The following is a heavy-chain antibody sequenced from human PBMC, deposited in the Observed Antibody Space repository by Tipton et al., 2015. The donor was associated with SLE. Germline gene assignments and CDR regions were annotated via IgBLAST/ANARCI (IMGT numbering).Heavy chain of an antibody. D-gene: IGHD6-13*01. CDR1: GGSISSYY. Sequence: TLSLTCTVSGGSISSYYWSWIRQPPGKGLEWIGYIYYSGSTNYNPSLKSRVTISVDTSKNQFSLKLSSVTAADTAVYYCARCAAGLDYWGQGTLVTVSS. J-gene: IGHJ4*02. CDR3: ARCAAGLDY. CDR2: IYYSGST. V-gene: IGHV4-59*12.